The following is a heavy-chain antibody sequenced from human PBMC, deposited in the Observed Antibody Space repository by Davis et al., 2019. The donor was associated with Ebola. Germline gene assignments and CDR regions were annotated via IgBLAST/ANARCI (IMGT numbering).Heavy chain of an antibody. J-gene: IGHJ6*03. CDR2: INPNSGGT. CDR3: ARGRRAGSSSWYTYYYYYMDV. Sequence: ASVKVSCKASGYTFTSYGISWVRQAPGQGLEWMGWINPNSGGTNYAQKFQGRVTMTRDTSISTAYMELSRLRSDDTAVYYCARGRRAGSSSWYTYYYYYMDVWGKGTTVTVSS. D-gene: IGHD6-13*01. CDR1: GYTFTSYG. V-gene: IGHV1-2*02.